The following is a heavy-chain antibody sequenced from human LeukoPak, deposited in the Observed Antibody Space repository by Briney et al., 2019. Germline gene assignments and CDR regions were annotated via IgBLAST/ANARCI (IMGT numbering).Heavy chain of an antibody. Sequence: GGSLRLSCAGSGFTFSSYAMSWVRQAPGKGLEWVSTISGSGGATYYADSVKGRFTISRDNPKSTLYLQMTSLRAEDTALYYCAKAGTAMISYWGQGTRVTVSS. J-gene: IGHJ4*02. V-gene: IGHV3-23*01. CDR1: GFTFSSYA. CDR2: ISGSGGAT. D-gene: IGHD3/OR15-3a*01. CDR3: AKAGTAMISY.